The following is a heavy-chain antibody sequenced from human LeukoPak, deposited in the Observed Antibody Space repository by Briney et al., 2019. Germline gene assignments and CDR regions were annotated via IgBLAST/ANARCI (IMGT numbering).Heavy chain of an antibody. CDR3: AKQSYARSLGE. D-gene: IGHD3-10*02. CDR2: TNSGGTTT. CDR1: GFPFSDLS. Sequence: HAGGSLRLSCATSGFPFSDLSMTWVRQAPGKGLEWISTTNSGGTTTYYAESVMGRFTISRDNFKNALYLQMSSLRVEDTAIYYCAKQSYARSLGEGGPGTLVTVPS. J-gene: IGHJ4*02. V-gene: IGHV3-23*01.